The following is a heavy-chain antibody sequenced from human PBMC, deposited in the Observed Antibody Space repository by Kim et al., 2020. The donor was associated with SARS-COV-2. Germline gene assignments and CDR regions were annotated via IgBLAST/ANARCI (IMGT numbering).Heavy chain of an antibody. V-gene: IGHV4-59*01. CDR1: GGSISSYY. D-gene: IGHD6-19*01. CDR2: IYYSGST. Sequence: SETLSLTCTVSGGSISSYYWSWIRQPPGKGLEWIGYIYYSGSTNYNPSLKSRVTISVDTSKNQFSLKLSSVTAADTAVYYCARDATDAVAGTIWFDPWGQGTLVTVSS. CDR3: ARDATDAVAGTIWFDP. J-gene: IGHJ5*02.